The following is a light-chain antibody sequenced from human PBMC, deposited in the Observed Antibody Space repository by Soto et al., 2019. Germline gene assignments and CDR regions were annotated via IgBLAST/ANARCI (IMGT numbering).Light chain of an antibody. V-gene: IGKV2-28*01. J-gene: IGKJ1*01. CDR3: QEYIQWPPGM. CDR2: LGS. CDR1: QSLLHSNGYNY. Sequence: DIVMTQSPLSLPVTPGEPASISCRSSQSLLHSNGYNYLDWYLQKPGQSPQLLIYLGSNRASGVPDRFSASGSGTEFTLTISSLQSEDFAVYYCQEYIQWPPGMFGPGTKVDIK.